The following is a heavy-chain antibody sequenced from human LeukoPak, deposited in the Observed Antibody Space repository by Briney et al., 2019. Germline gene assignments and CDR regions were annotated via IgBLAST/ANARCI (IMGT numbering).Heavy chain of an antibody. CDR3: AKYRYGYMGMDS. Sequence: SETLPLTCRVYGGSFSGYYWSWIRQPPGKGLEWIGEINHSGNIKYNPSLKRRVIMSLDTSKNHFSLKLSSVTAADTGVYYCAKYRYGYMGMDSWGQGTQVTVSS. CDR2: INHSGNI. J-gene: IGHJ4*02. V-gene: IGHV4-34*01. CDR1: GGSFSGYY. D-gene: IGHD5-18*01.